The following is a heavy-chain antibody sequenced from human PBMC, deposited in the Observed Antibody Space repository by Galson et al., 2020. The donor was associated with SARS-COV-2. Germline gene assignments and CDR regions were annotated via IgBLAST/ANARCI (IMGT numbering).Heavy chain of an antibody. V-gene: IGHV4-39*01. CDR1: GGSVRSSGKY. D-gene: IGHD3-9*01. J-gene: IGHJ6*02. CDR2: IHYSGST. Sequence: SETLSLTCTVPGGSVRSSGKYWVWIRQSPGKGLEYIGSIHYSGSTYYNPSLKSRVTTSVDTSKNQVSLKLSSVTAADTAVYYCARGAYDPLAGHYRDYGMDVWDQGTTVTVSS. CDR3: ARGAYDPLAGHYRDYGMDV.